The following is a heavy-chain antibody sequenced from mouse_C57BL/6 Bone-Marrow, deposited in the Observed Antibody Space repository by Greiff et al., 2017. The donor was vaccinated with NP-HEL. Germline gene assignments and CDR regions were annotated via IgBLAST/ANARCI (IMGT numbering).Heavy chain of an antibody. V-gene: IGHV3-8*01. Sequence: VQLQQSGPGLAKPSQTLSLTCSVTGYSITSDHWNWIRKFPGNKLEYMGYISYSGSTYYNPSLKSRISITRDTSKNQYYLQLNSVTTEDTATYYCARQLRLEQMDYWGQGTSVTVSS. J-gene: IGHJ4*01. CDR2: ISYSGST. D-gene: IGHD3-2*02. CDR3: ARQLRLEQMDY. CDR1: GYSITSDH.